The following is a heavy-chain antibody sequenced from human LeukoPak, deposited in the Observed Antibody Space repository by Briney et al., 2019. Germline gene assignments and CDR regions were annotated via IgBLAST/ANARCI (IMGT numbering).Heavy chain of an antibody. J-gene: IGHJ4*02. CDR2: IYYSGST. V-gene: IGHV4-59*08. D-gene: IGHD6-13*01. CDR3: ARRGSSWSTIDY. CDR1: GDSVSSYF. Sequence: SETLSLTCTVSGDSVSSYFWSWIRQPPGKGLEWIGHIYYSGSTNYNPSLKSRVTMSVDTSKNQFSLKLNSVTAADTAVYYCARRGSSWSTIDYWGQGTLVTVAS.